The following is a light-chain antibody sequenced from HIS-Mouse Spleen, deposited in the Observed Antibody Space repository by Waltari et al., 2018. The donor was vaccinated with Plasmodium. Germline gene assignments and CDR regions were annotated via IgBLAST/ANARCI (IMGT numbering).Light chain of an antibody. V-gene: IGKV3-20*01. CDR1: QSVSSSY. CDR2: GAS. Sequence: EIVLTQSPGTLYLSPGERATLSCMASQSVSSSYLAWYQQKPGQAPRLLIYGASSRATGIPDRFSGSGSGTDFTLTISRLEPEDFAVYYCQQYGSSPPYTFGQGTKLEIK. CDR3: QQYGSSPPYT. J-gene: IGKJ2*01.